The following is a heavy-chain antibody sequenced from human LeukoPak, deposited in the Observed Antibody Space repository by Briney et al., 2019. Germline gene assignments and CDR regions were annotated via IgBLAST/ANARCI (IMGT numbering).Heavy chain of an antibody. CDR2: FSYTGST. CDR1: GGSISSYN. CDR3: ARRNAFDI. J-gene: IGHJ3*02. Sequence: KASGTLSLTCTVSGGSISSYNLNWIRQPPGKGLEWIGYFSYTGSTNYSPSLKSRVTISVDMSKNEFSLNLSSVTAADTAVYYCARRNAFDIWGQGTMVTVSS. V-gene: IGHV4-59*01.